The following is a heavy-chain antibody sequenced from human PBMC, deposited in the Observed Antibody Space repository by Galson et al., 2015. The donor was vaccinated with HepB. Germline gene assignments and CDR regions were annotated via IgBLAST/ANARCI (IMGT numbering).Heavy chain of an antibody. CDR3: ARGGYYDILTGSGWFDP. J-gene: IGHJ5*02. CDR1: GFTFSSYS. V-gene: IGHV3-21*01. CDR2: ISSSSSYI. Sequence: SLRLSCAASGFTFSSYSMNWVRQAPGKGLEWVSSISSSSSYIYYADSVKGRFTISRDNAKNSLYLQMNSLRAEDTAVYYCARGGYYDILTGSGWFDPWGQGTLVTVSS. D-gene: IGHD3-9*01.